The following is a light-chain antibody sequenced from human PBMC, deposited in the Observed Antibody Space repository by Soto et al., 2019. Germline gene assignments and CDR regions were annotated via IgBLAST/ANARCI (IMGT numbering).Light chain of an antibody. CDR1: QLFSSG. CDR3: QHYNSYSEA. J-gene: IGKJ1*01. CDR2: KAS. Sequence: DIQMTQSPSTLSGSEGARVTFTCRAGQLFSSGLAWYQQKPGKAPKLLIYKASTLKSGVPSRFSGSGSGTEFTLTISSLQPDDFATYYCQHYNSYSEAFGQGTKVELK. V-gene: IGKV1-5*03.